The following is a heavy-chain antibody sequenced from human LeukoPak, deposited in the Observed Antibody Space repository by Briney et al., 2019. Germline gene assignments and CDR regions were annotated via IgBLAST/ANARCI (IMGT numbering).Heavy chain of an antibody. Sequence: ASVKVSCKVSGYTLTELSMHWVRQAPGKGLEWMGGFDPEDGETIYAQKFQGRVTMTRDMSTSTVYMELSSLRSEDTAVYYCARGAHVRMYDSNHNCFDPWGQGTLVTVSS. CDR3: ARGAHVRMYDSNHNCFDP. CDR1: GYTLTELS. D-gene: IGHD3-22*01. CDR2: FDPEDGET. J-gene: IGHJ5*02. V-gene: IGHV1-24*01.